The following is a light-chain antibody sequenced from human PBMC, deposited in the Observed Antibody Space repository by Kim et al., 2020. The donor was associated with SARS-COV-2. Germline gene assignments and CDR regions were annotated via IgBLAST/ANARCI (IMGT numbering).Light chain of an antibody. V-gene: IGKV3-15*01. CDR3: QQYNSWPRT. CDR1: QSISIN. CDR2: GAS. J-gene: IGKJ1*01. Sequence: VSPGESATLSCRASQSISINVAWYQQKPGQAPRLLVYGASTRATGLPDRFSGSGSRTEFTLTISSLQSEDFAVYYCQQYNSWPRTFGQGTKVDIK.